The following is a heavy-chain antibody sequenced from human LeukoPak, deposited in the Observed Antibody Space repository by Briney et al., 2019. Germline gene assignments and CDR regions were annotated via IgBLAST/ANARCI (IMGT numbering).Heavy chain of an antibody. CDR1: GDSISSYW. CDR2: IHYSGST. D-gene: IGHD5-12*01. Sequence: PSETPSLTCTVSGDSISSYWWSWIRQSPGKGLEWIGYIHYSGSTKYNPSFKSRVTISVDTSKNQFSLKVSSVTAADTAVYYCARHRGYDLFDYWGQGILVTVSS. J-gene: IGHJ4*02. V-gene: IGHV4-59*08. CDR3: ARHRGYDLFDY.